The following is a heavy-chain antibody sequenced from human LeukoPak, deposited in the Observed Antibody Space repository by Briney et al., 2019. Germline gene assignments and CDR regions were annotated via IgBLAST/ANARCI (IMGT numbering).Heavy chain of an antibody. CDR1: GFTFSSYG. V-gene: IGHV3-30*02. D-gene: IGHD3-22*01. CDR3: AKTYYYDSSGYYYMGIDY. CDR2: IRYDGSNK. J-gene: IGHJ4*02. Sequence: GGSLSLSWAPSGFTFSSYGMHWVRQAPGKGLEWVAFIRYDGSNKYYADSVKGRFTISRDNSKNTLYLQMNSPRAEDTAVYYCAKTYYYDSSGYYYMGIDYWGQGTLVTVSS.